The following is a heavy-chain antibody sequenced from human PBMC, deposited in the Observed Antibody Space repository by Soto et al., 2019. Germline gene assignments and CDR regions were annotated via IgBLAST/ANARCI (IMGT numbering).Heavy chain of an antibody. Sequence: QVHLEQSGAEVKKPGSSVKVSCKAAGGTFSTYTLIWVRQAPGQGLEWMGRIIPMLTVTNSAQKFQGRVTLTADKSTSTAFMELTSLTSDDTAVYYCSIGSWSAATFDVWGQGTMVTVSS. CDR3: SIGSWSAATFDV. D-gene: IGHD2-2*01. J-gene: IGHJ3*01. CDR1: GGTFSTYT. V-gene: IGHV1-69*02. CDR2: IIPMLTVT.